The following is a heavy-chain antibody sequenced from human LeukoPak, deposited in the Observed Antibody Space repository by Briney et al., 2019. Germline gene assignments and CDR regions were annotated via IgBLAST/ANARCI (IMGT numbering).Heavy chain of an antibody. Sequence: GGSLKLSCAASGFTFSDYYMSWIRQAPGKGLEWVSYISSSGSTIYCADSVKGRFTISRDNAKNSLYLQMNSLRAEDTAVYYCARSDNWNIWSYFDYWGQGTLVTVSS. J-gene: IGHJ4*02. CDR1: GFTFSDYY. D-gene: IGHD1-20*01. V-gene: IGHV3-11*01. CDR2: ISSSGSTI. CDR3: ARSDNWNIWSYFDY.